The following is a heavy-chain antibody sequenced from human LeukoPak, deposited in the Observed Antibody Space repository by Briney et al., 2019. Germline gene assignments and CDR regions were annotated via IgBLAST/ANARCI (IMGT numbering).Heavy chain of an antibody. D-gene: IGHD6-13*01. Sequence: GGSLRLSCAASGFTFSSYAMHGVRQAPGKGLEYVSAISYNGGSTYYADSVKGRFTISRDNSKNTLYLQMGSLRAEDMAVYYCARRAAADSFYSYYWDQGTLVTVSS. CDR1: GFTFSSYA. CDR2: ISYNGGST. CDR3: ARRAAADSFYSYY. V-gene: IGHV3-64*02. J-gene: IGHJ4*02.